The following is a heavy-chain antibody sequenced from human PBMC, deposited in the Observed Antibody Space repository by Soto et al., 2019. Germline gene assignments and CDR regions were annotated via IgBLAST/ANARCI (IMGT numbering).Heavy chain of an antibody. CDR3: AHRGVGATNFGYLDY. CDR2: IYWDDDK. V-gene: IGHV2-5*02. Sequence: QITLKESGPTLVKPTQTLTLTCTFSGFSLSTSGGGVGWIRQPPVKALAWLALIYWDDDKRYSPSLKSRLNITKDTSKNQVVLTMTNMDPVDTATYYCAHRGVGATNFGYLDYWGQGTLVTVSS. J-gene: IGHJ4*02. CDR1: GFSLSTSGGG. D-gene: IGHD1-26*01.